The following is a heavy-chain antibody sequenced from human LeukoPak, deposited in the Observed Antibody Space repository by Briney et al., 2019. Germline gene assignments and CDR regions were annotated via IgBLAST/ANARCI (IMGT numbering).Heavy chain of an antibody. CDR1: GFTFSSYS. J-gene: IGHJ4*02. D-gene: IGHD1-1*01. CDR2: ISSSSSTI. CDR3: ARAKRMWGLNWTRTPYYFDY. V-gene: IGHV3-48*01. Sequence: PGGSLRLSCAASGFTFSSYSMNWVRQAPGKGLEWVSYISSSSSTIYYADSVKGRFTISRDSAKNSLYLQMNSLRAEDTAVYYCARAKRMWGLNWTRTPYYFDYWGQGTLVTVSS.